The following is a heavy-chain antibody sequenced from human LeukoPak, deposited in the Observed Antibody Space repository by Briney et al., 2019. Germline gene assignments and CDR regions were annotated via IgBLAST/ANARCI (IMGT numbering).Heavy chain of an antibody. CDR2: IYYSGSN. J-gene: IGHJ6*02. V-gene: IGHV4-59*08. Sequence: SETLSLTCILYGGSLSSYYWSWIRQPPGKGLEWIGYIYYSGSNNYNPSLKSRVTISVDTSKNQFSLKLSSVTAADTAVYYCARTYGSGSYYSYYYYGMDVWGQGTTVTVSS. CDR1: GGSLSSYY. CDR3: ARTYGSGSYYSYYYYGMDV. D-gene: IGHD3-10*01.